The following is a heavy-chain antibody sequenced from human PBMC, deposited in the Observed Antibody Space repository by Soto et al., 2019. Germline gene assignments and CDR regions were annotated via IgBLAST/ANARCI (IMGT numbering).Heavy chain of an antibody. CDR2: ISGSGGST. Sequence: GGSLRLSCAASGFTFSSYAMSWVRQAPGKGLEWVSAISGSGGSTYYADSVKGRFTISRDNSKNTLYLQMNSLKTEDTAVYYCTTEVGSGSGPTGYFDYWGQGTLVTVSS. CDR1: GFTFSSYA. D-gene: IGHD3-10*01. CDR3: TTEVGSGSGPTGYFDY. J-gene: IGHJ4*02. V-gene: IGHV3-23*01.